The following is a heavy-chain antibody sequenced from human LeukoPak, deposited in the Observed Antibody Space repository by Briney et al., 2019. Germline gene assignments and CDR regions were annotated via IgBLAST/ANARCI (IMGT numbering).Heavy chain of an antibody. CDR3: AGRTFGGESPAFDY. CDR1: GLTFSDYY. D-gene: IGHD2-21*01. J-gene: IGHJ4*02. Sequence: PGGSLRLSCAAPGLTFSDYYMSRIRQAPGRGLEYISYITNSGSTIYYADSVKGRFTISRNNARKSLYLQMNSLRAEDTAMYYCAGRTFGGESPAFDYWGQGTLVTVSS. CDR2: ITNSGSTI. V-gene: IGHV3-11*01.